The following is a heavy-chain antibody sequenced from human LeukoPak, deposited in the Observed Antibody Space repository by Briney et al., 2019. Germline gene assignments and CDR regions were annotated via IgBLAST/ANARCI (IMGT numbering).Heavy chain of an antibody. J-gene: IGHJ6*03. D-gene: IGHD1-14*01. CDR1: GGSITSYY. CDR2: IYTSGST. Sequence: SETLSLTCSVSGGSITSYYWSWIRQPPGKGLEWLGYIYTSGSTNYTPSLKSRVTISLHTSKNQFSLRLSSVTAADTAVYFCARRGPRTGNYYHYYFMDVWGKGTTVTVSS. CDR3: ARRGPRTGNYYHYYFMDV. V-gene: IGHV4-4*09.